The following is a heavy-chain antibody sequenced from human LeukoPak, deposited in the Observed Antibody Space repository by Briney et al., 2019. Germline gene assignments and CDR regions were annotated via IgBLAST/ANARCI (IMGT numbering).Heavy chain of an antibody. CDR3: ARGWGHSGYDFGHWFDP. Sequence: SETLSLTCTVSGGSISSGGYYWSWIRQHPGKGLEWIGYIYYSGSTYYNPSLKSRVTISVDTSKNQFSLKLSSVTAADTAVYYCARGWGHSGYDFGHWFDPWGQGTLVTVSS. V-gene: IGHV4-31*03. CDR1: GGSISSGGYY. CDR2: IYYSGST. J-gene: IGHJ5*02. D-gene: IGHD5-12*01.